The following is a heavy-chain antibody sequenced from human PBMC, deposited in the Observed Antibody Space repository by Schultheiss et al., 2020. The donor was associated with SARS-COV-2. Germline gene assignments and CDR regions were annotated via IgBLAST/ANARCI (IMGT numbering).Heavy chain of an antibody. V-gene: IGHV3-23*01. J-gene: IGHJ4*02. D-gene: IGHD2-15*01. CDR3: VTEKGGVVGAAAY. Sequence: GGSLRLSCAASGFPFTSYVMHWVRQAPGRGLEWVSTISGRGDDTYYADSVKGRFTISRDNSENTLCLQMNSLRVEDTAVYYCVTEKGGVVGAAAYWGQGTLVTVSS. CDR2: ISGRGDDT. CDR1: GFPFTSYV.